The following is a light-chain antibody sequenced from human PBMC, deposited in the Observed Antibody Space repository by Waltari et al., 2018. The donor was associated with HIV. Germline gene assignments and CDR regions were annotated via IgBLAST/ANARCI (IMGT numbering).Light chain of an antibody. J-gene: IGKJ4*01. CDR1: QSISNY. Sequence: DIQMTQSPSSLSASVGARVTITCRASQSISNYLTWYQQRVGKAPKLLIYGASTLQSGVPPRFSGSGSGTDFTLTISSLQPEDFATYYCQQSYSFTFGGGTKVEIK. CDR3: QQSYSFT. V-gene: IGKV1-39*01. CDR2: GAS.